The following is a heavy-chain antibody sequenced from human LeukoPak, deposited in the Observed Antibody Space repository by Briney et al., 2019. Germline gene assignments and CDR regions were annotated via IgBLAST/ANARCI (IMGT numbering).Heavy chain of an antibody. Sequence: SETLSLTCTVSGGSISSYYWSWIRQPPGKGLEWIGYIYYSGSTNYNPSLKSRVTISVDTSKNQFSLKLSSVTAADTAVYYCARSTYASSPSDVWGQGTTVTVS. D-gene: IGHD2-8*01. CDR1: GGSISSYY. V-gene: IGHV4-59*08. CDR2: IYYSGST. CDR3: ARSTYASSPSDV. J-gene: IGHJ6*02.